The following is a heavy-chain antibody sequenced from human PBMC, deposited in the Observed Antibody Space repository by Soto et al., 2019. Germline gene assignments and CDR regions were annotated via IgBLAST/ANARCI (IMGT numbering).Heavy chain of an antibody. CDR2: MNPNSGNT. J-gene: IGHJ6*02. Sequence: ASVKVSCKASGYTSTSYDINWVRQATGQGLEWMGWMNPNSGNTGYAQKFQGRVTMTRNTSISTAYMELSSLRSEDTAVYYCARGNGEKGYYYYGMAVWGQGTTVTVSS. CDR1: GYTSTSYD. D-gene: IGHD3-10*01. CDR3: ARGNGEKGYYYYGMAV. V-gene: IGHV1-8*01.